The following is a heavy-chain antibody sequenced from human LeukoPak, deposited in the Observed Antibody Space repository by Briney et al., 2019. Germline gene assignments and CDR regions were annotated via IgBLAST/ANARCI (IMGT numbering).Heavy chain of an antibody. D-gene: IGHD2-15*01. CDR1: GYTFRSYW. V-gene: IGHV5-51*01. Sequence: GESLKISCEGSGYTFRSYWIGWVRQMPGKDLEWMGMLYPDDSDTRYSPSFQGHVTFSADLSLNTAYLQWISLEASDTAIYYCTRQSQACSTGSCYVVSWGQGTRVTVSS. CDR2: LYPDDSDT. CDR3: TRQSQACSTGSCYVVS. J-gene: IGHJ5*01.